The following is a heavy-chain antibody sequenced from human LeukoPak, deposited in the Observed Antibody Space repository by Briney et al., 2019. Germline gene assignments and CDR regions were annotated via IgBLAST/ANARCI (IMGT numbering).Heavy chain of an antibody. D-gene: IGHD3-9*01. CDR1: GFTFSSYG. V-gene: IGHV3-33*06. CDR3: AKDTNILTGYYPVDY. J-gene: IGHJ4*02. CDR2: IWYDGSNK. Sequence: GRSLRLSCAASGFTFSSYGMHWVRQAPGKGLEWVAVIWYDGSNKYYADSVKGRSTISRDNSKNTLYLQMNSLRAEDTAVYYCAKDTNILTGYYPVDYWGQGTLVTVSS.